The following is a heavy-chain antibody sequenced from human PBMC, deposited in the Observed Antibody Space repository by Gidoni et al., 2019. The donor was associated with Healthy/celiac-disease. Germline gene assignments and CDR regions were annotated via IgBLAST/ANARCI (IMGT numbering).Heavy chain of an antibody. Sequence: QVQLVESGGGVVKPGRSLRLSWEASGFTFSSYGMHWVRQAPGKGLEWVAVISYDGSNKYYADSVKGRFTISRDNSKNTLYLQMNSLRAEDTAVYYCSAAPYYYYGMDVWGKGTTVTVSS. CDR3: SAAPYYYYGMDV. D-gene: IGHD2-2*01. CDR2: ISYDGSNK. V-gene: IGHV3-30*03. CDR1: GFTFSSYG. J-gene: IGHJ6*04.